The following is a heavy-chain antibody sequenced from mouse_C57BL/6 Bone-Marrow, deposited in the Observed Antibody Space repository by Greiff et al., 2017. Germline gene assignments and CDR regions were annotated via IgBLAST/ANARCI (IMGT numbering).Heavy chain of an antibody. CDR2: IWTGGST. D-gene: IGHD1-1*02. CDR3: ARTLWGFDY. J-gene: IGHJ2*01. V-gene: IGHV2-9-1*01. Sequence: VHLVESGPGLVAPSQSLSITCTVSGFSLTSYAISWVRQPPGKGLEWLGVIWTGGSTNYNSALKYNLSISKDNSKSQVFLKMNSLQADGTARYYCARTLWGFDYWGQGTTLTVSS. CDR1: GFSLTSYA.